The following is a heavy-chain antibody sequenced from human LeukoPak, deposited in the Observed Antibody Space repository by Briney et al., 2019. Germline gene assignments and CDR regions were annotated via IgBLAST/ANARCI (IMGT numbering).Heavy chain of an antibody. D-gene: IGHD4-23*01. V-gene: IGHV4-39*07. J-gene: IGHJ2*01. CDR1: GGSISSSNYY. CDR3: AREGGDYGGNSQFWYFDL. CDR2: MSESGST. Sequence: SETLSLTCTVSGGSISSSNYYWGWIRQPPGKGLEWIASMSESGSTYYNSSLKSRVSISVDSSKNQFSLKLRSVTAADTAVYYCAREGGDYGGNSQFWYFDLWGRGTLVTVSS.